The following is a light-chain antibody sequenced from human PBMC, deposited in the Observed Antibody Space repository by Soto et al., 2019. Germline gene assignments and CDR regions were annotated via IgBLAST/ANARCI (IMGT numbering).Light chain of an antibody. Sequence: EIVLTQSPGTLSLSPGERATLSCRASQSVSDMYLAWYQQKAGQAPRLLIYASNRATGIPDRFSGSGSGTVFTLTISRLEPEDFAVYYCQHYGTSALFGPGTKVEIK. J-gene: IGKJ3*01. CDR2: AS. V-gene: IGKV3-20*01. CDR1: QSVSDMY. CDR3: QHYGTSAL.